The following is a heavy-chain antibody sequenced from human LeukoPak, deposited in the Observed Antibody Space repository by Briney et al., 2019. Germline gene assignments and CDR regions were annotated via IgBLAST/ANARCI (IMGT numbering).Heavy chain of an antibody. D-gene: IGHD3-10*01. Sequence: SETLSLTCAVSGASICSSHWWSWVRQPPRKGLEWIGEIYHGGSTNCNPSLKGRVTISVDRSNNQFSLRLTSVTAADTAVYYCARGEEHGSGTVHFDYWGQGTLVTVSS. V-gene: IGHV4-4*02. CDR1: GASICSSHW. CDR2: IYHGGST. J-gene: IGHJ4*02. CDR3: ARGEEHGSGTVHFDY.